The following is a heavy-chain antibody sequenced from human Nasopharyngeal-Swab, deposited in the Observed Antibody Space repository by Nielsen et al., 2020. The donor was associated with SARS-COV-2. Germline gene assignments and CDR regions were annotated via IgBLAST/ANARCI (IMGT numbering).Heavy chain of an antibody. J-gene: IGHJ6*02. CDR3: AKAITMVRGVTYGMDV. CDR2: ISWNSGSI. CDR1: GFTFDDYA. D-gene: IGHD3-10*01. V-gene: IGHV3-9*01. Sequence: GGSLRLSCAASGFTFDDYAMHWVRQAPGKGLEWVSGISWNSGSIGYADSVEGRFTISRDNAKNSLYLQMNSLRAEDTALYYCAKAITMVRGVTYGMDVWGQGTTVTVSS.